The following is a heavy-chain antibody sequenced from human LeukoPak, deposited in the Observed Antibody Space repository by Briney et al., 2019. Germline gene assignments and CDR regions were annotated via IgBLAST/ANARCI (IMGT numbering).Heavy chain of an antibody. V-gene: IGHV3-23*01. D-gene: IGHD2-15*01. CDR2: ISGSGGST. CDR1: GFTFDNYA. J-gene: IGHJ4*02. Sequence: GGSLRLSCAASGFTFDNYAMSWVRQAPGKGLEWVSAISGSGGSTYYADSVKGRFTFSRDNSKNTLYLQMNSLRAEDTAVYYCAKDGAYCNGGSCPHYWGQGTLVTVSS. CDR3: AKDGAYCNGGSCPHY.